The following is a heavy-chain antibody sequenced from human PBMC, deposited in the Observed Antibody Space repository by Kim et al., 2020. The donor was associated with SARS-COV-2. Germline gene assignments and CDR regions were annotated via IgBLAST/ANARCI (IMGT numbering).Heavy chain of an antibody. D-gene: IGHD3-10*01. V-gene: IGHV3-33*01. Sequence: GGSLRLSCAASGFTFSSYGMHWVRQAPGKGLEWVAVIWYDGSDKYHADSVKGRFTVSRDNSKNTLYLQMNSLRAEDTAVYYCARDPGSGNYDGMDVWGQGTTVTVSS. CDR1: GFTFSSYG. J-gene: IGHJ6*02. CDR2: IWYDGSDK. CDR3: ARDPGSGNYDGMDV.